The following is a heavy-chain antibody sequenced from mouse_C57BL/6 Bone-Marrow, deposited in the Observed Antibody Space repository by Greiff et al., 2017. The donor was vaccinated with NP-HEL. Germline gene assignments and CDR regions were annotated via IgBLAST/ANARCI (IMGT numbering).Heavy chain of an antibody. CDR2: ISSGSSTI. V-gene: IGHV5-17*01. Sequence: EVKVVESGGGLVKPGGSLKLSCAASGFTFSDYGMHWVRQAPEKGLEWVAYISSGSSTIYYADTVKGRFTISRDNATNTLFLQMTSLRSEDTAMYYCARRYRGVYHYARDYWGQGTSVTVSS. CDR3: ARRYRGVYHYARDY. D-gene: IGHD2-12*01. CDR1: GFTFSDYG. J-gene: IGHJ4*01.